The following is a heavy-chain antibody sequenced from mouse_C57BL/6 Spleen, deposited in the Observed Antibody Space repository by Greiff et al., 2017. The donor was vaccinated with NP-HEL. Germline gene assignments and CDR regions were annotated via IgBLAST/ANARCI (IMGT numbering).Heavy chain of an antibody. Sequence: VQLQHSGAELVKPGASVKISCKASGYAFSSYWMNWVKQRPGKGLEWIGQIYPGDGDTNYNGKFKGKATLTADKSSSTAYMQLSSLTSEDSAVYFCARSRITTVVATDFDVWGTGTTVTVSS. D-gene: IGHD1-1*01. V-gene: IGHV1-80*01. CDR1: GYAFSSYW. CDR3: ARSRITTVVATDFDV. CDR2: IYPGDGDT. J-gene: IGHJ1*03.